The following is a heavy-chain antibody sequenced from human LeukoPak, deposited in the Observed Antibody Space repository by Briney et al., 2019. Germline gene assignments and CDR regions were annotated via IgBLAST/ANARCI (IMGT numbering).Heavy chain of an antibody. D-gene: IGHD2-15*01. CDR2: INPNSGGT. J-gene: IGHJ4*02. Sequence: GASVKVSCKASGYTFTSYGISWVRQAPGQGLEWMGWINPNSGGTNYAQKFQGRVTMTRDTSISTAYMELSRLRSDDTAVYYCARTPRAGLGNFDYWGQGTLVTVSS. CDR1: GYTFTSYG. CDR3: ARTPRAGLGNFDY. V-gene: IGHV1-2*02.